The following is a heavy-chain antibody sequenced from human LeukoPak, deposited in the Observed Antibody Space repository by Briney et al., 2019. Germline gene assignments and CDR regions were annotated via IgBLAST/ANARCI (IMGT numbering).Heavy chain of an antibody. CDR3: ARDGLLAVADL. Sequence: PGRSLRLSCAASGFTFSSYGMNWVRQAPGKGLEWVSSISSSSSYIYYADSVKGRFTISRDNAKNSLYLQMNSLRAEDTAVYYCARDGLLAVADLWGQGTLVTVSS. J-gene: IGHJ1*01. CDR1: GFTFSSYG. D-gene: IGHD6-19*01. V-gene: IGHV3-21*01. CDR2: ISSSSSYI.